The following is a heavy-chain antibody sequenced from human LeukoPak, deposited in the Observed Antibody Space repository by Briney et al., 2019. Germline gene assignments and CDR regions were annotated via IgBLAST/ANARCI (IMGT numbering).Heavy chain of an antibody. V-gene: IGHV1-69*04. J-gene: IGHJ6*02. CDR3: ARGGYYYGSGSYFIDGMDV. CDR2: IIPILGIA. CDR1: GGTFSSYA. D-gene: IGHD3-10*01. Sequence: SVKVSCKASGGTFSSYAISWVRQAPGQGLEWMGRIIPILGIANYAQKFQGRVTITADKSMSTAYMELSSLRSEDTAVYYCARGGYYYGSGSYFIDGMDVWGQGTTVTVSS.